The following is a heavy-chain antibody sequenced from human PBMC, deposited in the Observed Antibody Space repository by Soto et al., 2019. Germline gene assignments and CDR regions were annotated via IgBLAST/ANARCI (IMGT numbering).Heavy chain of an antibody. Sequence: VQLQESGPGLVKPSQTLSLTCTVSGGSISRGGYYWSWIRQHPGKGLEWIGYSYYSGSTYYHPSLESRVTISVDPAKNRFSLRLSSLTAADTAVYYCASMVRGVSGFDPWGQGTLFTASS. J-gene: IGHJ5*02. D-gene: IGHD3-10*01. CDR1: GGSISRGGYY. CDR3: ASMVRGVSGFDP. CDR2: SYYSGST. V-gene: IGHV4-31*03.